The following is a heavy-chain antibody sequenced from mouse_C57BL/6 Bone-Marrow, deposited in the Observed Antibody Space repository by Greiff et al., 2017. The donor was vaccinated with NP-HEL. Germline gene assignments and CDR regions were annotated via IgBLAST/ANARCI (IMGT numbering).Heavy chain of an antibody. CDR1: FFSITSDCY. Sequence: KLEESGPTLALPSHTLSLPFTFTFFSITSDCYWFWIRQFPGNKLEYIGYTFNSGNTYYNPSLESRTYITRDTSKNQFSLKLSSVTTEDTATYYCAGSSSWGDWYFDVWGTGTTVTVSS. D-gene: IGHD1-1*01. CDR3: AGSSSWGDWYFDV. V-gene: IGHV3-3*01. J-gene: IGHJ1*03. CDR2: TFNSGNT.